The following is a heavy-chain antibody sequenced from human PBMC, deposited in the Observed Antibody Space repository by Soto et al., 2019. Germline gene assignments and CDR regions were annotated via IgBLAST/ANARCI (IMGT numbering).Heavy chain of an antibody. CDR3: AKDYEWTPLYNDY. CDR1: GFTFSRYG. CDR2: IWYDGSKK. V-gene: IGHV3-33*06. Sequence: PGGSLRLSCVAYGFTFSRYGMQWVRQAPGKGLEWVALIWYDGSKKYYGDSVKGRFTISRDDSKSTLYLQMNSLRAEDTAVYYCAKDYEWTPLYNDYWGQGTLVTVAS. J-gene: IGHJ4*02. D-gene: IGHD3-16*01.